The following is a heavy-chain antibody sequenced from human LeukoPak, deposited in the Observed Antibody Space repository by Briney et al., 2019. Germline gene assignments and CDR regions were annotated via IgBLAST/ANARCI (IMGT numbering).Heavy chain of an antibody. V-gene: IGHV3-21*06. J-gene: IGHJ4*02. CDR1: GFTFSSYW. Sequence: NPGGSLRLSCAASGFTFSSYWMNWVRQAPGKGLEWVSCIGSTSSDIYYADSVKGRFTISRDNAKNLLYLQMNSLRAEDTAVYYCARGSGYDILTGYYYYFDYWSQGTLVTVSS. CDR3: ARGSGYDILTGYYYYFDY. CDR2: IGSTSSDI. D-gene: IGHD3-9*01.